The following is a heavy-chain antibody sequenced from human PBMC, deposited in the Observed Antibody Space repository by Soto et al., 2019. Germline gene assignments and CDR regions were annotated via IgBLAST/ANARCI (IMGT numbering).Heavy chain of an antibody. CDR3: ARDPDFGSFGP. V-gene: IGHV4-59*01. CDR1: GGSISSYY. D-gene: IGHD3-10*01. J-gene: IGHJ5*02. Sequence: SETLSLTCTVSGGSISSYYWSWIRQPPGKGLEWIGYIYYSGSTNYNPSLKSRVTISVDTSKNQFSLKLSSVTAADTAVYYCARDPDFGSFGPWGQGTLVTVSS. CDR2: IYYSGST.